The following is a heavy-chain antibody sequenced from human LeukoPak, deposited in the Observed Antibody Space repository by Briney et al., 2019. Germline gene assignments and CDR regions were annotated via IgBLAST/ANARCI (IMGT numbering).Heavy chain of an antibody. D-gene: IGHD6-13*01. Sequence: RRSLRLSCAASGFTFSSYGMHWVRQAPGKGLEWVSAISDSGGGAHYADFVKGRFTISRDSSRSTLYLQMNSLRAEDTAVYYCAKDRPYISSWYGCSTPWGQGTLVTVSS. V-gene: IGHV3-23*01. CDR1: GFTFSSYG. CDR2: ISDSGGGA. CDR3: AKDRPYISSWYGCSTP. J-gene: IGHJ5*02.